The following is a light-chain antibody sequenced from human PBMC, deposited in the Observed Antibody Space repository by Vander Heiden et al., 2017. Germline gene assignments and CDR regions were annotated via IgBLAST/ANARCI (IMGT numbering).Light chain of an antibody. CDR3: MQALQTPFT. CDR2: LGS. CDR1: QSLLHSNGYNY. V-gene: IGKV2-28*01. J-gene: IGKJ4*01. Sequence: DIVMPKSPLSLPVTPGEPASISCRSSQSLLHSNGYNYLDWYLQKPGQSPQLLIYLGSNRASGVPDRFSGSGSGTDFTLKISRVEAEDVGVYYCMQALQTPFTFGGGTKVEIK.